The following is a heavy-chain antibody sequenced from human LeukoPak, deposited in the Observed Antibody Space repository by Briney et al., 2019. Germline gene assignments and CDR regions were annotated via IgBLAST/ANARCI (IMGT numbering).Heavy chain of an antibody. J-gene: IGHJ3*02. Sequence: ASVKVPCKASGYTFTAYYMHWVRQAPGQGLEWMGWINPNSGGTNYAQKFQGRVTMTRDTSISTAYMELSSLRSDDTAVYYCAGDSSGWSDDGFDIWGQGTTVTVSS. CDR2: INPNSGGT. D-gene: IGHD6-19*01. CDR1: GYTFTAYY. V-gene: IGHV1-2*02. CDR3: AGDSSGWSDDGFDI.